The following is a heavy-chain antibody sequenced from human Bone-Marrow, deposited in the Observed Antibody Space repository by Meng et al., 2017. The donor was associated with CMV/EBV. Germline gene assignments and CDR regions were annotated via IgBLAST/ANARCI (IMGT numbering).Heavy chain of an antibody. CDR2: IIPILGIA. D-gene: IGHD6-6*01. CDR1: GYTFTGYY. CDR3: ARDGQGSSGGLDV. V-gene: IGHV1-69*10. Sequence: SVKVSCKASGYTFTGYYMHWVRQAPGQGLEWMGWIIPILGIANYAQKFQGRVTITADKSTSTAYMELSSLRSEDTAVYYCARDGQGSSGGLDVWGQGTTVTVFS. J-gene: IGHJ6*02.